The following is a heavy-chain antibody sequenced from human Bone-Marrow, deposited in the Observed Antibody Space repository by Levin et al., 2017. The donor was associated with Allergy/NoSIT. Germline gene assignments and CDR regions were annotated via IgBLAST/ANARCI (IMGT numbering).Heavy chain of an antibody. V-gene: IGHV3-49*04. Sequence: GGSLRLSCTASGFTFGDYAMSWVRQAPGKGLEWVGFIRSKAYGGTTEYAASVKGRFTISRDDSKSIAYLQMNSLKTEDTAVYYCTRDAPSFYSSSLVCDYWGQGTLVTVSS. CDR2: IRSKAYGGTT. CDR1: GFTFGDYA. D-gene: IGHD6-13*01. CDR3: TRDAPSFYSSSLVCDY. J-gene: IGHJ4*02.